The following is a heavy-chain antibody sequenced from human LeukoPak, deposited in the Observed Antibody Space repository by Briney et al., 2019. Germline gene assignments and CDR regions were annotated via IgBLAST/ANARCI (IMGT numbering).Heavy chain of an antibody. CDR1: GFSLTTTGVG. CDR3: AHRRSGYNWNHADFDY. V-gene: IGHV2-5*02. CDR2: IYWDDDK. J-gene: IGHJ4*02. Sequence: ESGPTLVNPTQALALTCTFSGFSLTTTGVGVGWIRQSPGKALEWLALIYWDDDKRYSPSLKNRLSITKDTYRNEVVLTMTNVDPVDTAIYYCAHRRSGYNWNHADFDYWGQGTLVTAPS. D-gene: IGHD1-20*01.